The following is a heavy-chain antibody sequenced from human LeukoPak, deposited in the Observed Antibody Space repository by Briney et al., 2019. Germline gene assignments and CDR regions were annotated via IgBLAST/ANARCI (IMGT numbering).Heavy chain of an antibody. V-gene: IGHV4-39*01. CDR1: GGSISSSSYY. Sequence: SETLSLTCTVSGGSISSSSYYWGWIRQPPGKGLEWIGSIYYSGSTYYNPSLKSRVTISVDTSKNQFSLKLSSVTAADTAVYYCARHSPCDYGDYADLSPWAPWGQGTLVTVSS. D-gene: IGHD4-17*01. J-gene: IGHJ5*02. CDR2: IYYSGST. CDR3: ARHSPCDYGDYADLSPWAP.